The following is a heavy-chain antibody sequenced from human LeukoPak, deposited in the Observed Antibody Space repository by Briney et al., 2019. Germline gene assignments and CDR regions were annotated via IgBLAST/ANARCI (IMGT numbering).Heavy chain of an antibody. CDR3: ARDDSWGFAN. Sequence: PGGSLRLSCAASGFTFRSYGMHWVRQAPGKGLEYVAAISSNGGSTDYANSVKGRFTISRDNSKNTLYLQMNRLRAEDTAVYYCARDDSWGFANWGQGSLVTVSS. V-gene: IGHV3-64*01. D-gene: IGHD3/OR15-3a*01. CDR2: ISSNGGST. CDR1: GFTFRSYG. J-gene: IGHJ4*02.